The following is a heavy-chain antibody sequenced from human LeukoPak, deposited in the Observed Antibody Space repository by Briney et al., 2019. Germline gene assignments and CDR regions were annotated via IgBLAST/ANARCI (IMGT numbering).Heavy chain of an antibody. Sequence: ASVKVSCKASGYTFTSYYMHWARQAPGQGLEWMGIINPSGGSTSYAQKFQGRVTMTRDTSTSTVYMELSSLRSEDTAVYYRARDYSGSNQPDYWGQGTLVTVSS. D-gene: IGHD6-19*01. J-gene: IGHJ4*02. CDR1: GYTFTSYY. CDR2: INPSGGST. V-gene: IGHV1-46*01. CDR3: ARDYSGSNQPDY.